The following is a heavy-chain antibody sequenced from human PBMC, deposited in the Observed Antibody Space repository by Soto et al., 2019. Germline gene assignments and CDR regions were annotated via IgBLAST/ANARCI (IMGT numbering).Heavy chain of an antibody. J-gene: IGHJ6*02. Sequence: GGSLRLSCAASGFTFSSYSMNWVRQAPGKGLEWVSYISSSSSTIYYADSVKGRFTISGENAKNSLYLQMNSLRAKDTAVYYCARDPTKYCTMGVCTREDYYCYYGMDVWGQGTTVTVSS. CDR1: GFTFSSYS. D-gene: IGHD2-8*01. V-gene: IGHV3-48*04. CDR3: ARDPTKYCTMGVCTREDYYCYYGMDV. CDR2: ISSSSSTI.